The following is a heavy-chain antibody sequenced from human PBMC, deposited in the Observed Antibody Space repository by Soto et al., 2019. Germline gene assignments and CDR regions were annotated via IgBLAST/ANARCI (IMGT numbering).Heavy chain of an antibody. CDR3: AKDSEAIATAPELDY. J-gene: IGHJ4*02. V-gene: IGHV3-9*01. D-gene: IGHD1-26*01. CDR1: GFTFDDYA. CDR2: ISWNSGSI. Sequence: EVQLVESGGGLVQPGRSLRLSCAASGFTFDDYAMHWVRQAPGKGLEWVSGISWNSGSIGYADSVKGRFTISRDNAKNSLYLQMNSLRAEDTALYYCAKDSEAIATAPELDYWGQGTLVTVSS.